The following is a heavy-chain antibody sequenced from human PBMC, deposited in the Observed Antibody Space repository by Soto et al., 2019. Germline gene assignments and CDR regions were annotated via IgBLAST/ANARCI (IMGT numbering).Heavy chain of an antibody. V-gene: IGHV3-9*01. D-gene: IGHD2-15*01. CDR3: AKDKHGYCSGGSCYSGYFQH. Sequence: GGSLRLSCAASGFTFDDYAMHWVRPAPGKGLEWVSGISWNSGSIGYADSVKGRFTISRDNAKNSLYLQMNSLRAEDTALYYCAKDKHGYCSGGSCYSGYFQHWGQGTLVTVSS. CDR2: ISWNSGSI. J-gene: IGHJ1*01. CDR1: GFTFDDYA.